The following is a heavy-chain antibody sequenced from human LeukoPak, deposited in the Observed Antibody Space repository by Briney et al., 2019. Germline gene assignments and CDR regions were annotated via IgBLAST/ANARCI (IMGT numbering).Heavy chain of an antibody. Sequence: SETLSLTCSVSDDSITMYYWTWIRQPPGKGLEWIGYVDHTGSTNYNPSLKSRVTISVDTSKNQFSLKLSSVTAADTAVYYCARGSGYDYASYWGQGTLVTVSS. D-gene: IGHD5-12*01. J-gene: IGHJ4*02. CDR1: DDSITMYY. V-gene: IGHV4-59*01. CDR3: ARGSGYDYASY. CDR2: VDHTGST.